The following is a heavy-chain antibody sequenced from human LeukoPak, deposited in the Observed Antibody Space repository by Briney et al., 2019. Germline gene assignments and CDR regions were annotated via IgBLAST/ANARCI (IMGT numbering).Heavy chain of an antibody. D-gene: IGHD4-11*01. CDR3: ARRLTTGGFFDY. Sequence: SGRSLRVSSAASGLTFSDYFMSWFGQAPVKGLHWVSYISSSSSYTNYADSVKGRFTISRDNAKNSLYLQMNSLRAEDTAVYYCARRLTTGGFFDYWGQGTLVTVSS. CDR1: GLTFSDYF. J-gene: IGHJ4*02. CDR2: ISSSSSYT. V-gene: IGHV3-11*06.